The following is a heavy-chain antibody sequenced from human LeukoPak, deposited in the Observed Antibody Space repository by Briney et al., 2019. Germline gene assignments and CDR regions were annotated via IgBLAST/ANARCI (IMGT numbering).Heavy chain of an antibody. V-gene: IGHV4-59*01. CDR2: IYYSGST. CDR1: GGSISSYY. Sequence: SETLSLTCTVSGGSISSYYWSWIRQPPGKGLEWIGYIYYSGSTNYHPSLKSRVTISVDTSTNQFSLKLTSVTAADTAVYYCARFLDYGDPAGPYYYYYYYMDAWGKGTTVTVSS. CDR3: ARFLDYGDPAGPYYYYYYYMDA. J-gene: IGHJ6*03. D-gene: IGHD4-17*01.